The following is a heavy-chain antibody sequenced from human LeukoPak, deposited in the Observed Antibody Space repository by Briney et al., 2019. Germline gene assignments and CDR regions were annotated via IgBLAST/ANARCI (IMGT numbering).Heavy chain of an antibody. V-gene: IGHV3-7*01. CDR1: GFTFSSYW. CDR3: ARDIVLMVYAIPGY. D-gene: IGHD2-8*01. CDR2: IKQDGSEK. Sequence: GGSLRLSCAASGFTFSSYWMSWVRQAPGKGLEWVANIKQDGSEKYYVDSVKGRFTISRDNAKNSLYLQMNSLRAEDTAVYYCARDIVLMVYAIPGYWGQGTLVTVSS. J-gene: IGHJ4*02.